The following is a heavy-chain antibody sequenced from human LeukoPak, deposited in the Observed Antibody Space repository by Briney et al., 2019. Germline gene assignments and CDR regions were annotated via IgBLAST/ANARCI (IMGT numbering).Heavy chain of an antibody. CDR3: ARSYSGLGFYYYYYYMDV. CDR1: GDSISSPSSY. J-gene: IGHJ6*03. CDR2: IHSSGST. D-gene: IGHD3-10*01. Sequence: PSEPLSPTCTVSGDSISSPSSYWGWIRQPPETGLEWIATIHSSGSTYSNPSLKSRVTISVHTSKNQFSLKLSSVTAADTAVYYCARSYSGLGFYYYYYYMDVWGKGTTVTISS. V-gene: IGHV4-39*07.